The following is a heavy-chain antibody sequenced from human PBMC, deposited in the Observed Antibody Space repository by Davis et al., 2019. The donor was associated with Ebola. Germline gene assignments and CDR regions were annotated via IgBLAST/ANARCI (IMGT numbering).Heavy chain of an antibody. Sequence: ASVKVSCKASGYTFTSYDINWVRQATGQGLEWMGWMNPNSGNTGYAQKFQGRVTMTRNTSISTAYMELSSLRSEDTAVYYCASSLSYYDFWSGSFSYYYYGMDVWGQGTTVTVSS. J-gene: IGHJ6*02. V-gene: IGHV1-8*01. CDR3: ASSLSYYDFWSGSFSYYYYGMDV. CDR2: MNPNSGNT. CDR1: GYTFTSYD. D-gene: IGHD3-3*01.